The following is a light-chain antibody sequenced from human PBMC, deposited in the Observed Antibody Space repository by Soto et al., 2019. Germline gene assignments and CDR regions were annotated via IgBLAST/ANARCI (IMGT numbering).Light chain of an antibody. CDR1: QSVSSN. V-gene: IGKV3D-15*01. J-gene: IGKJ4*01. CDR2: GAS. CDR3: QQYKNWPGT. Sequence: EIVMAQSPATLSVSPGERATLSCRASQSVSSNLAWYQQKPGQAPRLLIYGASIRATGIPARFSGSGSGTEFTLTISSLQSEDFVVYYCQQYKNWPGTFGGGTKVEIK.